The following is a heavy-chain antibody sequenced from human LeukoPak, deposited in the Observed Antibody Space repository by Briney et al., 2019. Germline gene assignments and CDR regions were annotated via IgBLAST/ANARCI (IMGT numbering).Heavy chain of an antibody. V-gene: IGHV3-48*01. Sequence: GGSLRLSCAASGFTFSSYSMNWVRQAPGKGLEWVSYISSSSSTIYYADSVKGRFTISRDNAKNSLYLQMNSLRAEDTAVYYCARAPFKGDSSGYYYFGYWGQGTLVTVSS. CDR3: ARAPFKGDSSGYYYFGY. D-gene: IGHD3-22*01. CDR2: ISSSSSTI. CDR1: GFTFSSYS. J-gene: IGHJ4*02.